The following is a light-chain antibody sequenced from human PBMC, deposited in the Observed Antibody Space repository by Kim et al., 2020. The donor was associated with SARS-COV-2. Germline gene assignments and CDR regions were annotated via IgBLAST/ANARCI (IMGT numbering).Light chain of an antibody. CDR1: SSDIGLYDY. Sequence: QSALTQPPSASGSPGQSVTVSCTGTSSDIGLYDYVSWYQQHPGKAPKLMIYAVTKRPSGVPDRFSGSRSDNTASLTVSGLQAEDEADYYCSSYAGSDNFVFGTGTKVTVL. CDR2: AVT. V-gene: IGLV2-8*01. CDR3: SSYAGSDNFV. J-gene: IGLJ1*01.